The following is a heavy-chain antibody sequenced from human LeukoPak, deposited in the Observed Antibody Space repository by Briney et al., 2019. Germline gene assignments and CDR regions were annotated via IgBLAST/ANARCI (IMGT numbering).Heavy chain of an antibody. Sequence: SETLSLTXTVSGGSISSSSYYWGWIRQPPGKGLEWIGSIYYSGSTYYNPSLKSRVTISVDTSKNQFSLKLSSVTAADTAVYYCARIKVVTMIVVVITYFDYWGQGTLVTVSS. CDR2: IYYSGST. CDR1: GGSISSSSYY. J-gene: IGHJ4*02. CDR3: ARIKVVTMIVVVITYFDY. V-gene: IGHV4-39*01. D-gene: IGHD3-22*01.